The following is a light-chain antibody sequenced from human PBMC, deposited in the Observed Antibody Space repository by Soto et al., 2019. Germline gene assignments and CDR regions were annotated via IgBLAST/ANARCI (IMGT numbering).Light chain of an antibody. V-gene: IGKV3D-15*01. CDR2: DAS. J-gene: IGKJ1*01. CDR1: QSVSYY. Sequence: EIVLTQSPGTLSLSPGERATLSCRASQSVSYYLAWYQQKPGQAPRLLIYDASSRATGVPDRFSGSGSGTDFTLTISRLQSEDFAVYYCQQYNNWPPVTFGQGTKVDIK. CDR3: QQYNNWPPVT.